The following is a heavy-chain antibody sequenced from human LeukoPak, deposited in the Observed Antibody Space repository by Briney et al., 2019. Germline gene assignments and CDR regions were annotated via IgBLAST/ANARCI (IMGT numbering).Heavy chain of an antibody. Sequence: GGSLRLSCAASGFTFSSYSMNWVRQAPGKGLEWVSYISSSSSTIYYADSVKGRLTISRDTSKNTLYLQMNSLRAEDTAVYYCARIYSGSHYSWGQGTLVTISS. J-gene: IGHJ4*02. V-gene: IGHV3-48*01. CDR3: ARIYSGSHYS. D-gene: IGHD1-26*01. CDR2: ISSSSSTI. CDR1: GFTFSSYS.